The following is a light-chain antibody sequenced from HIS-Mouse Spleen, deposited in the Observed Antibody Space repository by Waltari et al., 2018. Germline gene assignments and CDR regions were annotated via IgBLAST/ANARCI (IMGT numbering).Light chain of an antibody. CDR2: AAS. J-gene: IGKJ1*01. CDR3: QQLNSYPPT. CDR1: QGISSY. V-gene: IGKV1-9*01. Sequence: DIQLTQSPSFLSASVGDRVTITCPASQGISSYLAWYQQKTGKAPKLLIYAASTLQSGVPLRFSGSGSGTEFTLTISSLQPEDFATYYCQQLNSYPPTFGQGTKVEIK.